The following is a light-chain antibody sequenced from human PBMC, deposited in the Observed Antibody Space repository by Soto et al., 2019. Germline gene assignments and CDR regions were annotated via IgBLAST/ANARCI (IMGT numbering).Light chain of an antibody. CDR3: QQASAFPPT. V-gene: IGKV1-12*01. CDR1: QRINTW. J-gene: IGKJ4*01. CDR2: AAS. Sequence: DIQMTQSPSSVSASVGDRVSITCRASQRINTWLAWYQQRPGTPPKLLVYAASTLQSGVPSRFNVSGSGTEFTLTINSLQPEDSATYYCQQASAFPPTFGGGTKVEI.